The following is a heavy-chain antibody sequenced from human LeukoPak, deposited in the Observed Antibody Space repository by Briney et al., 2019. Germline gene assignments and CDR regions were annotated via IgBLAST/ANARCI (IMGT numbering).Heavy chain of an antibody. CDR2: IYTSGRT. Sequence: SETLSLTCTVSGGSISSGSYYWSWIRQPAGKGLEWIGRIYTSGRTNYNPSLKSRVTISVDTSKNQFSLKLSSVTAADTAVYYCARDRRYYDSSGYYPYAFDIWGQGTMVTVSS. CDR1: GGSISSGSYY. D-gene: IGHD3-22*01. V-gene: IGHV4-61*02. CDR3: ARDRRYYDSSGYYPYAFDI. J-gene: IGHJ3*02.